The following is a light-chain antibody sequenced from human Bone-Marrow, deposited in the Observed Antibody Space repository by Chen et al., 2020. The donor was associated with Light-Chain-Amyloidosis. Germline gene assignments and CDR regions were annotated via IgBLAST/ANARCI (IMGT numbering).Light chain of an antibody. CDR2: RDT. J-gene: IGLJ2*01. Sequence: ELTQPPSVSMSPGQTARITCSGDDLPTKYAYWYQQKPGQAPVLVIHRDTERPSGISERFSGSSSGTTATLTISGVQAEDEADYHCQSADSSGTYEVIFGGGTKLTVL. CDR1: DLPTKY. CDR3: QSADSSGTYEVI. V-gene: IGLV3-25*03.